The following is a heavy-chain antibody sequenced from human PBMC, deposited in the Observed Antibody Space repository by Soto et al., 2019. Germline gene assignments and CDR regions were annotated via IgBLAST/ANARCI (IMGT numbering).Heavy chain of an antibody. CDR1: GGSISTTNW. Sequence: QVQLQESGPGLVKPSGTLSLACAVSGGSISTTNWWTWVRRPPGKGLEWIGEIYHSGSTNYNPSLKSRVTISVDKSKNQFSLNLDSVTAADTAVYYCASGGSSVWLRLFHQWGKGTLVTVSS. J-gene: IGHJ1*01. D-gene: IGHD6-19*01. V-gene: IGHV4-4*02. CDR2: IYHSGST. CDR3: ASGGSSVWLRLFHQ.